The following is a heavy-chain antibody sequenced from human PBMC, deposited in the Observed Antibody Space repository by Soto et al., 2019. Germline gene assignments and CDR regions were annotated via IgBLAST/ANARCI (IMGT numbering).Heavy chain of an antibody. Sequence: PSETLSLTCAVYGGSFSGYYWSWIRQPPGKGLEWIGEINHSGSTNYNPSLKSRVTISVDTSKNQFSLKLSSVTAADTAVYYCARGSRIAAAGIASWRDYYYYGMDVWGQGTTVTV. CDR3: ARGSRIAAAGIASWRDYYYYGMDV. CDR2: INHSGST. CDR1: GGSFSGYY. V-gene: IGHV4-34*01. D-gene: IGHD6-13*01. J-gene: IGHJ6*02.